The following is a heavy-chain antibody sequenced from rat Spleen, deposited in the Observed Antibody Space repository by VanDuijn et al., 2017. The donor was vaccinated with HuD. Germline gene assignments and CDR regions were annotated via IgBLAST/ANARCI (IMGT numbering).Heavy chain of an antibody. D-gene: IGHD3-1*01. Sequence: EVQLVESGGGLVQPGRSLRLSCAASGFTFSDYYMAWIRQAPGKGLEWVASITNASGRTYYPDSVKGRFTISRDTAQNTLYLQMNNLKEEDTAIYYCASASDWGQGVMVTVSS. CDR2: ITNASGRT. CDR1: GFTFSDYY. J-gene: IGHJ2*01. CDR3: ASASD. V-gene: IGHV5-25*01.